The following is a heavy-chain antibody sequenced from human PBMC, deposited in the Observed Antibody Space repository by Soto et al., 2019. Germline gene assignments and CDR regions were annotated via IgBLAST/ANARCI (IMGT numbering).Heavy chain of an antibody. J-gene: IGHJ4*02. D-gene: IGHD2-2*01. CDR1: GFTFSDYY. CDR3: ARYPPEVQLLLDY. Sequence: RLSCAASGFTFSDYYMSWIRQAPGKGLEWVSYISSSGSTIYYADSVKGRFTISRDNAKNSLYLQMNSLRAEDTAVYYCARYPPEVQLLLDYWGQGTLVTVSS. V-gene: IGHV3-11*01. CDR2: ISSSGSTI.